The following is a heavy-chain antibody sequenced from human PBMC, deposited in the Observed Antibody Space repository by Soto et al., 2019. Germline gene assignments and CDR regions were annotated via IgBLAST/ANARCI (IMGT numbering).Heavy chain of an antibody. CDR2: VYYTGGT. J-gene: IGHJ6*02. D-gene: IGHD4-17*01. Sequence: QVHVQQSGPGLVKPSETLSLSCTVSSGPSSSHNWGWIRQPPGRGLEWIGYVYYTGGTSYNPSLNSRVTISADTSTNHISLTLRSVTAADTAGYYFVRQGLDYLHGLVDVWGQGTTVSVSS. V-gene: IGHV4-59*08. CDR3: VRQGLDYLHGLVDV. CDR1: SGPSSSHN.